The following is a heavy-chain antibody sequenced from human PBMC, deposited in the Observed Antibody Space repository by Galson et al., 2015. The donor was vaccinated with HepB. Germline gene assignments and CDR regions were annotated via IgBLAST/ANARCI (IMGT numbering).Heavy chain of an antibody. CDR3: AKLQVMHATEDY. CDR1: GFTFSNYV. Sequence: SLRLSCAASGFTFSNYVMTWVRQAPGKGLEWVSAISGSGGSTYYADSVKGRFTISRDNSKNTLYLQMNSLRAEDTAVYYCAKLQVMHATEDYWGQGTLVTVSS. V-gene: IGHV3-23*01. J-gene: IGHJ4*02. CDR2: ISGSGGST.